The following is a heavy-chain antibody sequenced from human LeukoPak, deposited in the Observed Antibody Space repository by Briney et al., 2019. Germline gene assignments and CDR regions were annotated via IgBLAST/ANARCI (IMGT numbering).Heavy chain of an antibody. CDR2: ISSSSSYI. V-gene: IGHV3-21*01. Sequence: TGASLRLSCAASGFTFSSYSMNWVRQAPGKGLEWVSSISSSSSYIYYADSVKGRFTISRDNAKNSLYLQMNSLRAEDTAVYYCAREGHYYDSSGYSSDWYYYGMDVWGQGTTVTVSS. D-gene: IGHD3-22*01. J-gene: IGHJ6*02. CDR3: AREGHYYDSSGYSSDWYYYGMDV. CDR1: GFTFSSYS.